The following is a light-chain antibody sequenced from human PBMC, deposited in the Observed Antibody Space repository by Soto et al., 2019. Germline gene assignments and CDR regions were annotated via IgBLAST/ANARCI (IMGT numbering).Light chain of an antibody. J-gene: IGLJ2*01. V-gene: IGLV4-69*01. CDR1: SGHSNYA. CDR2: LNRDGSH. Sequence: QLVLTQSPSASASLGASVKLTCTLSSGHSNYAIAWHQQQPEQGPRYLMKLNRDGSHSKGDGTPNRFSGSSSGAERYLTISSLQSEDEADYYCQTWGNGIVIFGGGTKLTVL. CDR3: QTWGNGIVI.